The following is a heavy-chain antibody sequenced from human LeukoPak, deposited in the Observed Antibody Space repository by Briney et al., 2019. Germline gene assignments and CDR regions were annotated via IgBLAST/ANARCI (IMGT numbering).Heavy chain of an antibody. V-gene: IGHV3-74*03. D-gene: IGHD2-15*01. CDR3: ARRVDATRWFDP. Sequence: GGSLRLSCAASGFTFTNYFMHWVRQAPGKGLVWVSRINSDGTSTMYADSVKGRFTISRDNAKNTPYLQMNSLRDEDTAVYYCARRVDATRWFDPWGQGSLVTVSS. CDR1: GFTFTNYF. J-gene: IGHJ5*02. CDR2: INSDGTST.